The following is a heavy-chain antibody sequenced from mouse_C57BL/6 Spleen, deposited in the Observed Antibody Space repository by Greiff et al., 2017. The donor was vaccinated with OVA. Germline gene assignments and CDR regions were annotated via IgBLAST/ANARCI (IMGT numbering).Heavy chain of an antibody. CDR3: ARRITTVGDYFDY. J-gene: IGHJ2*01. CDR2: INPNNGGT. V-gene: IGHV1-18*01. Sequence: EVQLQQSGPELVKPGASVTLPCKASGYTFTDYNMDWVKQSPGQSLEWIGDINPNNGGTIYNQKFKGKATLTVDKSSSTAYMELRSLTSEDTAVYYCARRITTVGDYFDYWGQGTTLTVSS. CDR1: GYTFTDYN. D-gene: IGHD1-1*01.